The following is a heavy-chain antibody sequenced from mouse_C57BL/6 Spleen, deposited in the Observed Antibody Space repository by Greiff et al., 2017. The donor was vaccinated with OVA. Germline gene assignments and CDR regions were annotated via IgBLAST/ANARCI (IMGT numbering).Heavy chain of an antibody. Sequence: VQLQQSGAELVKPGASLKLSCTASGFNIKDYYMHWVKQRTEQGLEWIGRIDPEDGETKYAPKFQGKATITADTSSNTAYLQLSSLTSEDTAVYYCARFTTVVPYYFDYWGQVTTLTVSS. V-gene: IGHV14-2*01. D-gene: IGHD1-1*01. CDR2: IDPEDGET. CDR3: ARFTTVVPYYFDY. J-gene: IGHJ2*01. CDR1: GFNIKDYY.